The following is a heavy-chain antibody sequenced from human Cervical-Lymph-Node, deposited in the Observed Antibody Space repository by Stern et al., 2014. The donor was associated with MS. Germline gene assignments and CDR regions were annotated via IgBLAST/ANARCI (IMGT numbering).Heavy chain of an antibody. CDR3: AKDPYSSGWYFDY. V-gene: IGHV3-30*04. J-gene: IGHJ4*02. Sequence: VQLVESGGGVVPPGKSLRLSCTASGFTFSSHAMHWVRQAPGKGLHWVAIISFDGYHAYYADSVEGPFNIYRDNSKNTVTMELQSLRAEVTSVYYCAKDPYSSGWYFDYWGQGILVTVSS. D-gene: IGHD6-19*01. CDR2: ISFDGYHA. CDR1: GFTFSSHA.